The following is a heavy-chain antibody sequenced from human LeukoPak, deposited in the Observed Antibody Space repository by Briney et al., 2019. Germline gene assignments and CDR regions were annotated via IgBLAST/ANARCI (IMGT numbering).Heavy chain of an antibody. V-gene: IGHV4-39*07. D-gene: IGHD2-8*01. CDR3: ARVTYCTTTSCHPLGWFDP. CDR1: GGSISSSSYY. CDR2: INHSGSF. J-gene: IGHJ5*02. Sequence: SETLSLTCTVSGGSISSSSYYWGWIRQPPGKGLEWIGEINHSGSFNYNPSLKSRLLILVDTSKNQFSLKLSSVTAADTAVYYCARVTYCTTTSCHPLGWFDPWGQGTLVTVSS.